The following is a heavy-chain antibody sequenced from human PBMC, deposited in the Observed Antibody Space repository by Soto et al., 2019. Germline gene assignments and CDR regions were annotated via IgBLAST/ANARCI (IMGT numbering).Heavy chain of an antibody. V-gene: IGHV3-21*01. CDR3: ARCAYRYGLGRMDYYYCGMDV. J-gene: IGHJ6*02. D-gene: IGHD5-18*01. CDR2: ISSSSSYI. CDR1: GFTFSSYS. Sequence: PGGSLRLSCAASGFTFSSYSMNWVRQAPGKGLEWVSSISSSSSYIYYADSVKGRFTISRDNAKNSLYLQMNSLSAEDTAVYYCARCAYRYGLGRMDYYYCGMDVWGRGTTVTVS.